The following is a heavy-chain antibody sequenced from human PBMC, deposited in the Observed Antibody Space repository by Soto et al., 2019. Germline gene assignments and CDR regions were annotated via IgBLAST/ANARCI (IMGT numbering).Heavy chain of an antibody. D-gene: IGHD1-1*01. CDR1: AFSFVTHE. J-gene: IGHJ5*02. Sequence: GGSLRRSWVASAFSFVTHEMLWIRQVTGKGMEWLAAIGTLFDRLYPDSVKGRLTISRVNAKTSVFLQMNKLRTGDTRIYYCARWRYNDGGWSPPPMFEPRGQGALVTVSS. CDR2: IGTLFDR. V-gene: IGHV3-13*01. CDR3: ARWRYNDGGWSPPPMFEP.